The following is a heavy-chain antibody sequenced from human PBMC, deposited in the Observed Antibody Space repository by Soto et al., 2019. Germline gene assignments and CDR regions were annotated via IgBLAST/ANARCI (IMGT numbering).Heavy chain of an antibody. CDR1: GGSISNSY. CDR3: AIHIPPFLDGRGLWAV. V-gene: IGHV4-59*08. Sequence: SETLSLTCTVSGGSISNSYWSWIRQSPEKGLEWIGYIYSSGSTNYNPSLNSRVTISVDTSKNQFSLKLSSLSAADTAVYYCAIHIPPFLDGRGLWAVGGQGTTDTVSS. CDR2: IYSSGST. J-gene: IGHJ6*02. D-gene: IGHD3-10*02.